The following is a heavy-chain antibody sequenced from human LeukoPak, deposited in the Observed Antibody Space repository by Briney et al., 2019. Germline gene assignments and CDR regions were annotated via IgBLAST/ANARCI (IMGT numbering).Heavy chain of an antibody. CDR2: INHNGNVN. CDR3: ARGGDLDV. V-gene: IGHV3-7*03. D-gene: IGHD2-21*01. CDR1: GFTFSSYW. Sequence: PGGSLRLSCAASGFTFSSYWMNWARQAPGKGLEWVASINHNGNVNYYVDSVKGRFTISRDNAKNSLYLQMSNLRAEDTAVYFCARGGDLDVWGQGATVTVFS. J-gene: IGHJ6*02.